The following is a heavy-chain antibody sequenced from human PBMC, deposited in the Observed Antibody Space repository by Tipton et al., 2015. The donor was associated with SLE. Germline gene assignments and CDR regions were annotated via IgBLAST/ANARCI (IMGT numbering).Heavy chain of an antibody. CDR2: IIPFFGTP. CDR1: GGSFSNYA. J-gene: IGHJ2*01. D-gene: IGHD6-19*01. V-gene: IGHV1-69*01. Sequence: QLVQSGGEVKKPGSSVKVSCKASGGSFSNYALSWARQAPGQGLEWMGGIIPFFGTPHYAQKFQGRITITADESTTTAYIILSSLTSEDTALYYCARDMKEGTQWPTYWCFDRWGRGTLVTASS. CDR3: ARDMKEGTQWPTYWCFDR.